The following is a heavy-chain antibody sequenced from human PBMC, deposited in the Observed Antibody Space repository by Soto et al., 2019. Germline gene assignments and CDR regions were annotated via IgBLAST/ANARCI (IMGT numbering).Heavy chain of an antibody. CDR1: GDSINSENYY. CDR3: ARLEGLATISYYFDY. J-gene: IGHJ4*02. V-gene: IGHV4-39*01. D-gene: IGHD3-9*01. CDR2: IYSRGNT. Sequence: QLQLQESGPGLVKPSETLSLTCSVSGDSINSENYYWGWIRQPPGKGLEWLGSIYSRGNTYYNPSLKTRVTISLDKSNSQFSLKLNAVTAADSAVYFCARLEGLATISYYFDYWGQGTVVTVSS.